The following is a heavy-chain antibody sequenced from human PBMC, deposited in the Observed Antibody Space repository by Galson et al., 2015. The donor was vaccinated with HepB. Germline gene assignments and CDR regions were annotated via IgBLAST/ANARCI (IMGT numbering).Heavy chain of an antibody. D-gene: IGHD3-16*02. J-gene: IGHJ4*02. Sequence: SLRLSCASSGFTFRIYNMHWVRQAPGKGLEWVAAISYDGSNKYYADSVKGRFTIARDNSKNTLLLQINSLRTEDTAVYYCARESSLGSILPEDSWGQGTLVTISS. CDR2: ISYDGSNK. CDR3: ARESSLGSILPEDS. CDR1: GFTFRIYN. V-gene: IGHV3-30*03.